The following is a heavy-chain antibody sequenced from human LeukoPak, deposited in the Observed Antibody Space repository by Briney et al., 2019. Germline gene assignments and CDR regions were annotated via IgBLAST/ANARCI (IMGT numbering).Heavy chain of an antibody. D-gene: IGHD6-19*01. CDR2: ISGSGDNT. V-gene: IGHV3-23*01. Sequence: GGSLRLSCAASGFTVNSYAMSWVRQGPGKGLEWVSTISGSGDNTYYADSVRDRFTISRDNAKNSLYLQMSSLRAEDTAVYYCARGWDSSGWQFDYWGQGTLVTVSS. CDR3: ARGWDSSGWQFDY. CDR1: GFTVNSYA. J-gene: IGHJ4*02.